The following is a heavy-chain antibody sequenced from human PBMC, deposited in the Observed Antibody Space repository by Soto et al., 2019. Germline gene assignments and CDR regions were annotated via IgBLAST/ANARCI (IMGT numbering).Heavy chain of an antibody. Sequence: GGSLRLSCAASGFTFSSYAMSWVRQAPGKGLEWVSGIANSGANTYYADSVKGRFTISRDNSKNTLYLQMNSLRAEDTAVYYCAKYKGGWSYSDYWGQGTLVTVSS. D-gene: IGHD6-19*01. CDR3: AKYKGGWSYSDY. V-gene: IGHV3-23*01. J-gene: IGHJ4*02. CDR1: GFTFSSYA. CDR2: IANSGANT.